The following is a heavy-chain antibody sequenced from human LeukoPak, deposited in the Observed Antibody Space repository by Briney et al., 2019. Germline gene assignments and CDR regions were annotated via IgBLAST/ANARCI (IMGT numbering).Heavy chain of an antibody. CDR3: TRPAAGTFPDY. Sequence: GGTLRLSCAASGFTFSSYGMSWVRQAPGKGLEWVSAISGSGGSTYYADSVKGRFTISRDNSKNTLYLQMNSLKTEDTAVYYCTRPAAGTFPDYWGQGTLVTVSS. CDR1: GFTFSSYG. J-gene: IGHJ4*02. CDR2: ISGSGGST. D-gene: IGHD6-13*01. V-gene: IGHV3-23*01.